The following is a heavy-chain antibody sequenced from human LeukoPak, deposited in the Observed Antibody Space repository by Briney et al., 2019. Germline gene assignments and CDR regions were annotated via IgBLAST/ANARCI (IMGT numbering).Heavy chain of an antibody. CDR2: ISGGGGKT. Sequence: GGSLRLSCAASGFTFTNYAMNWVRQAPGKGLEWVSAISGGGGKTYYADSVKGRFTIARDNSKNTVSLQMNSLRVEDTAIYYCAFSGYTSAYWGQGTLVIVSS. V-gene: IGHV3-23*01. CDR1: GFTFTNYA. CDR3: AFSGYTSAY. J-gene: IGHJ4*02. D-gene: IGHD5-24*01.